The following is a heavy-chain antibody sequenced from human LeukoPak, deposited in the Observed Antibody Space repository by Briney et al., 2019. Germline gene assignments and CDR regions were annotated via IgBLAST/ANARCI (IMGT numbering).Heavy chain of an antibody. Sequence: GGSLRLSCAASGFTFSSYAMSWVRQAPGKGLEWVSAISGSGGSTYYADSVKGRFTISRDNSKNTLYLQMNSLRAEDTAVYYCAKDYLYCTNGVCLLYYFDYWDQGTLVTVSS. J-gene: IGHJ4*02. CDR3: AKDYLYCTNGVCLLYYFDY. V-gene: IGHV3-23*01. CDR2: ISGSGGST. D-gene: IGHD2-8*01. CDR1: GFTFSSYA.